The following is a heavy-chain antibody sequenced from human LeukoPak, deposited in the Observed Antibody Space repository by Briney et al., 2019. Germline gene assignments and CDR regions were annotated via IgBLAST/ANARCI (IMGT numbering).Heavy chain of an antibody. CDR2: IYSGGST. D-gene: IGHD3-10*01. CDR3: ARALWLGVSQPGY. V-gene: IGHV3-66*02. CDR1: GFTVSSNY. J-gene: IGHJ4*02. Sequence: GGSLRLSCAASGFTVSSNYMSWVRQAPGKGLEWVSVIYSGGSTYYADSVKGRFTISRDNSKNTLYLQMNSLRAEDRAVYYWARALWLGVSQPGYWGQETLVPVSS.